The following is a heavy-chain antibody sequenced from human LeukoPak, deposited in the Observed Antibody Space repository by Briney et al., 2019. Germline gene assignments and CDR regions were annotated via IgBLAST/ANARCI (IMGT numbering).Heavy chain of an antibody. Sequence: ASVKVSFKASGYTFTSYDINWVRQATGQGLEWMGWMNPNSGNTGYAQKFQGRVTMTRNTSISTAYMELSSLRSEDTAVYYCARPPRYYYYMDVWGKGTTVTVSS. V-gene: IGHV1-8*01. J-gene: IGHJ6*03. CDR1: GYTFTSYD. CDR3: ARPPRYYYYMDV. CDR2: MNPNSGNT.